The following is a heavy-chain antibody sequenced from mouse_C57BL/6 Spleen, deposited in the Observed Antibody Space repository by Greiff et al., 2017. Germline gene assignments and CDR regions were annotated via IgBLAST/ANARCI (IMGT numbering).Heavy chain of an antibody. CDR1: GYTFTDYY. Sequence: EVQLQQSGPVLVKPGASVKMSCKASGYTFTDYYMNWVKQSHGKSLEWIGVINPYNGGTSYNQKFKGKATLTVDKSSSTAYMELNSLTSEDSAVYYCARGAGSSPYYFDYWGQGTTLTVSS. D-gene: IGHD1-1*01. J-gene: IGHJ2*01. V-gene: IGHV1-19*01. CDR2: INPYNGGT. CDR3: ARGAGSSPYYFDY.